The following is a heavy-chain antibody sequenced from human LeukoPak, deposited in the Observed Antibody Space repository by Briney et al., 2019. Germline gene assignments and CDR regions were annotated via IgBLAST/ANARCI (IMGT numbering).Heavy chain of an antibody. CDR2: VNPNSGDT. V-gene: IGHV1-2*02. CDR3: ARASGSYWWFDS. J-gene: IGHJ5*01. D-gene: IGHD1-26*01. CDR1: GYTFTGYF. Sequence: RASVKVSCKASGYTFTGYFLHWVRQAPGQGLDWMGCVNPNSGDTNYAQKFQGSVTMTRDTSISTVYMELSRLRSDDTAVYYRARASGSYWWFDSWGQGTLVTVSS.